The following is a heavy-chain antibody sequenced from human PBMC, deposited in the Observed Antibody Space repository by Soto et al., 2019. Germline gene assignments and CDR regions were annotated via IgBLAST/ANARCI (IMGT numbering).Heavy chain of an antibody. CDR2: ISYDGSNK. CDR3: AKDLGYSYGLLFDY. CDR1: GFTFSSYG. Sequence: PGGSLRLSCAASGFTFSSYGMHWVRQAPGKGLKWVAVISYDGSNKYYADSVKGRFTISRDNSKNTLYLQMNSLRAEDTAVYYCAKDLGYSYGLLFDYWGQGTLVPVSS. J-gene: IGHJ4*02. D-gene: IGHD5-18*01. V-gene: IGHV3-30*18.